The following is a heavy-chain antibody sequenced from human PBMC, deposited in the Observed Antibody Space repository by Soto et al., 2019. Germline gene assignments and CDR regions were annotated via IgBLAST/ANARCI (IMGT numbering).Heavy chain of an antibody. CDR3: ARGSGSLYYFHY. D-gene: IGHD1-26*01. V-gene: IGHV3-53*01. Sequence: GWSLRLSCAASGFNVSTNYMTWVRQAPGKGLEWVSVIYSGGTTYYADSVKGRFIISRDNFKNTLYLQMNNLRAEDTALYYCARGSGSLYYFHYWGQGTLVTVSS. CDR2: IYSGGTT. CDR1: GFNVSTNY. J-gene: IGHJ4*02.